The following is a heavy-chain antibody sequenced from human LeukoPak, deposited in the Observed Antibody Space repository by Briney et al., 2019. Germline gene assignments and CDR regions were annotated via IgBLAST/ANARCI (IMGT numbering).Heavy chain of an antibody. CDR3: ARDGDSSGYGWFDP. CDR1: GFTVSSNY. J-gene: IGHJ5*02. V-gene: IGHV3-53*01. D-gene: IGHD3-22*01. Sequence: GGSLRLSCAASGFTVSSNYMSWVRQAPGKGLEWVSVIYSGGSTYYADSVKGRFTISRDNSKNTLYLQMNSLRAEDTAVYYCARDGDSSGYGWFDPWGQGTLVTVSS. CDR2: IYSGGST.